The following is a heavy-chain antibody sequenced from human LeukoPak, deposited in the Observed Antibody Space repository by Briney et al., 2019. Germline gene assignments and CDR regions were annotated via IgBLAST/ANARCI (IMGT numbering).Heavy chain of an antibody. CDR1: GFTFSSYA. CDR2: ISYDGSNK. CDR3: ARDTYQLLFYYYGMDV. J-gene: IGHJ6*02. Sequence: GRSLRLSCAASGFTFSSYAMHWVRQAPGKGLEWVAVISYDGSNKYYADSVKGRFTISRDNSKNTLYLQMNSLRGEDTAVYYCARDTYQLLFYYYGMDVWGQGTTVTVSS. D-gene: IGHD2-2*01. V-gene: IGHV3-30-3*01.